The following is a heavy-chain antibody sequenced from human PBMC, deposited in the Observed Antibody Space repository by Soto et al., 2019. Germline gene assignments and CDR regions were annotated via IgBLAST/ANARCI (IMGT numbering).Heavy chain of an antibody. Sequence: PGGSLRLSCAASGFTFNNYDMNWVRQAPGKGLEWLSFMTWTGTTVYYADSVEGRFTVSRDNSKNTLYLQMNSLRAEDTAVYYCAKDIEYYYDSSGYWGQGTLVTV. V-gene: IGHV3-48*01. D-gene: IGHD3-22*01. J-gene: IGHJ4*02. CDR3: AKDIEYYYDSSGY. CDR2: MTWTGTTV. CDR1: GFTFNNYD.